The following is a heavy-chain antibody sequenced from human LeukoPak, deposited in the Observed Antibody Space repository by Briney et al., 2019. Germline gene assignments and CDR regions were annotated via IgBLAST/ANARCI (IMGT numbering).Heavy chain of an antibody. CDR3: AKETHDYDSSGDYPVDAFDI. CDR1: GFTFSSYA. D-gene: IGHD3-22*01. V-gene: IGHV3-23*01. CDR2: IIGSGGST. J-gene: IGHJ3*02. Sequence: GGSLRLSCAASGFTFSSYAMSWVRQAPGKGLEWVSAIIGSGGSTYYAESVKGRFTICRDNSKNTLYLQTNSLRAEDTAVYCCAKETHDYDSSGDYPVDAFDIWGEGTMVTLSS.